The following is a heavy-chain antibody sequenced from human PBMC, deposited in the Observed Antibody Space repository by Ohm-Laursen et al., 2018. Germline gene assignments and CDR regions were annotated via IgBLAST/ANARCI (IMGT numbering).Heavy chain of an antibody. Sequence: ASVKVSCKASGYTFTTYDINWVRQATGQGLEWMGWMNPNSGNTGYRQKFQGRVTMTRNTSVSTAYMELSSLRSDDTAVYYCARRGLSYGGSDYWGQGTLATVSS. D-gene: IGHD4/OR15-4a*01. CDR3: ARRGLSYGGSDY. CDR2: MNPNSGNT. J-gene: IGHJ4*02. V-gene: IGHV1-8*01. CDR1: GYTFTTYD.